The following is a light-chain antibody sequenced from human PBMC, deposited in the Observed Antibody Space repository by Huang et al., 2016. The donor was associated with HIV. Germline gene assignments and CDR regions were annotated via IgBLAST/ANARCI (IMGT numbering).Light chain of an antibody. CDR2: GSS. V-gene: IGKV3-15*01. Sequence: IVMTQSPATLSVSPGERVTLSCRANRSVSSNLAWYQQRPGQAHRRLIYGSSTRAPGIPARFSGSGSGTDFSLTISSLQSEDFALYYCHQYNNWLLSFGGGTRV. CDR1: RSVSSN. J-gene: IGKJ4*01. CDR3: HQYNNWLLS.